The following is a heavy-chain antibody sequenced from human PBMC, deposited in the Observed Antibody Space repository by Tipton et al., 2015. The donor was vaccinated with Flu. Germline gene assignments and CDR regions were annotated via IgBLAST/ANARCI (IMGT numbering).Heavy chain of an antibody. J-gene: IGHJ4*02. Sequence: SLRLSCAASGFTFNNYWMRCVRQAPGKGLEWVANIKQDGSEKYYVDSVKGRFTISRDNAKNSLYLQMNSLRAEDTAVYYCARDKAVGATLFDYWGQGTLVTVSS. CDR2: IKQDGSEK. CDR3: ARDKAVGATLFDY. D-gene: IGHD1-26*01. V-gene: IGHV3-7*01. CDR1: GFTFNNYW.